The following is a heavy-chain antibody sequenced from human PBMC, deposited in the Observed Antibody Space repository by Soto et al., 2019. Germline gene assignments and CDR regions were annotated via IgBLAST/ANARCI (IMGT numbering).Heavy chain of an antibody. J-gene: IGHJ4*02. V-gene: IGHV4-4*02. CDR2: IYRTGST. D-gene: IGHD1-7*01. Sequence: PSETLSLTCAFSGGSFTSNNWWTWVRQPPGQGLEWIGEIYRTGSTNYNPSLKSRVTISLDKSENQFSLKVTSLTAADTAVYYCASRDPGTSADYWGQGTLVTVSS. CDR3: ASRDPGTSADY. CDR1: GGSFTSNNW.